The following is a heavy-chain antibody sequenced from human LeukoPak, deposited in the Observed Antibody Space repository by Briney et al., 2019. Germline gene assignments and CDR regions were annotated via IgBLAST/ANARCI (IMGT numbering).Heavy chain of an antibody. D-gene: IGHD3-22*01. J-gene: IGHJ3*02. CDR2: LITIFGIA. CDR3: ASPKGYYYDRANAFDI. Sequence: SLKLSCTASGVTFSSYAISWVRQAPGQGLEWMGRLITIFGIANYAQNFQGRVTITADKTTSTAYMELSSLRSEDTAVYYCASPKGYYYDRANAFDIWGQGKMVTVSS. V-gene: IGHV1-69*10. CDR1: GVTFSSYA.